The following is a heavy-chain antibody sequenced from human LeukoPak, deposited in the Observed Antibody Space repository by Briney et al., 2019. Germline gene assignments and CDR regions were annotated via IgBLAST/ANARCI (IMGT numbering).Heavy chain of an antibody. CDR2: INPNSGGA. J-gene: IGHJ6*03. CDR3: ARGAYDSSGGDYYCYYMDV. CDR1: GYTFTGYY. Sequence: GASVKVSCKASGYTFTGYYMHWVRQAPGQGLEWMGWINPNSGGANYAQKFQGRVTMTRDTSISTAYMELSRLRSDDTAVYYCARGAYDSSGGDYYCYYMDVWGKGTTVTVSS. V-gene: IGHV1-2*02. D-gene: IGHD3-22*01.